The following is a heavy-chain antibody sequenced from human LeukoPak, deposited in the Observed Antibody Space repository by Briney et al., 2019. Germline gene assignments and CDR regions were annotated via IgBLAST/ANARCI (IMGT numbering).Heavy chain of an antibody. CDR1: GATISTYY. V-gene: IGHV4-59*01. CDR2: IYYSGRT. Sequence: PSETLSLTCTVSGATISTYYWTWIRQPPGKGLEWVGNIYYSGRTNINPSLKSRVTISVDTSKNQFSLKLSSVTAADTAVYYCASALGPYCSSTSCPSGDYYYMDVWGKGTTVTVSS. J-gene: IGHJ6*03. CDR3: ASALGPYCSSTSCPSGDYYYMDV. D-gene: IGHD2-2*01.